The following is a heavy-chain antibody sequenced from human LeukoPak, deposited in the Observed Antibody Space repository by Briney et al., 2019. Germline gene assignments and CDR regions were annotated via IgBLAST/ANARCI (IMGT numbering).Heavy chain of an antibody. Sequence: ASVKVSCKASGYTFNDYYMHWVRQAPGQGLEWMGRINPDSGGTDYAQKFQGRVTMTRDTSITTAYMDLDRLRSDDTAVYYCARAFRGVIITPLGYWGQGTLVTVSS. CDR2: INPDSGGT. V-gene: IGHV1-2*02. J-gene: IGHJ4*02. D-gene: IGHD3-10*01. CDR3: ARAFRGVIITPLGY. CDR1: GYTFNDYY.